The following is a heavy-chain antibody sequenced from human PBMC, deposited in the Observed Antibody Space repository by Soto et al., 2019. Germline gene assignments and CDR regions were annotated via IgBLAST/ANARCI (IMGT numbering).Heavy chain of an antibody. V-gene: IGHV3-48*01. CDR2: ISRSSSSI. CDR1: GFTFSSYS. J-gene: IGHJ6*02. CDR3: ARDGGFGDYEYYYGMDV. D-gene: IGHD4-17*01. Sequence: EVQLLESGGGLVQPGGYLRLSCAASGFTFSSYSMNWVRQAPGKGLEWVSYISRSSSSIYYSDAVKGRFTISRDSGKNSLYLQMNSLRAEDTAVYYCARDGGFGDYEYYYGMDVWGQGTTVTVSS.